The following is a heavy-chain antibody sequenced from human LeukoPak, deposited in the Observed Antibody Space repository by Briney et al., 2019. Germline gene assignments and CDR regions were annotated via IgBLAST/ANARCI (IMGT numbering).Heavy chain of an antibody. CDR1: GFTFSDYW. D-gene: IGHD2-2*01. CDR3: ARGLVVPAAIHYYFDY. V-gene: IGHV3-7*01. J-gene: IGHJ4*02. CDR2: IKKDGSEK. Sequence: GGSLRLSCAASGFTFSDYWMTWVRQAPGKGLEWVANIKKDGSEKYYVDSVKGRFTISRDNAKNSLYLQMNSLRAEDTAVYYCARGLVVPAAIHYYFDYWGQGTLVTVSS.